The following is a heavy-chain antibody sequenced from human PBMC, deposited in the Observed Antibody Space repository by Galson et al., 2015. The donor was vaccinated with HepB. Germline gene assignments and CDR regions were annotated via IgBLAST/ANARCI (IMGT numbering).Heavy chain of an antibody. D-gene: IGHD2-8*02. CDR3: AREGGTGLDV. Sequence: SLRLSCAASEFTFSNYAIHWVRQAPGKGLEWVAVIAYDGSYKYYADSVKGRFTISRDNSKNTLYLQMNSLRAEDTAVYYCAREGGTGLDVWGQGTMVTVSS. CDR1: EFTFSNYA. J-gene: IGHJ3*01. CDR2: IAYDGSYK. V-gene: IGHV3-30-3*01.